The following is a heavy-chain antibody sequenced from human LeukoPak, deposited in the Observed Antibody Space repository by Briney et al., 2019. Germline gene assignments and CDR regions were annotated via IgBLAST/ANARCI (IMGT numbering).Heavy chain of an antibody. CDR1: GFTFSIYG. D-gene: IGHD4-17*01. J-gene: IGHJ4*02. V-gene: IGHV3-30*18. CDR3: AKKIPGAVTNGPDY. CDR2: ISYDGSNI. Sequence: PGRSLRLSCAASGFTFSIYGMHWVRQAPGKGLEWVAVISYDGSNIYYADSVKGRFTISRDNSKNTLYLQMNSLRPEDTAVYYCAKKIPGAVTNGPDYWGQGTLVTVSS.